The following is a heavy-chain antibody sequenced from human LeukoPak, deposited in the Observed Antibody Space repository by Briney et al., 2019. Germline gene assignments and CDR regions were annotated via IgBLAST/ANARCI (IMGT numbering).Heavy chain of an antibody. Sequence: GGSLRLSCVASGFTFSSYAMSWVRQAPGKGLEWVSGISGSGGSTYYADSVKGRFTISRDNSKNPLFLQMNSLRAEDTAVYYCAKETYSSGWYPYFDYWGQGTLVTVSS. D-gene: IGHD6-19*01. CDR1: GFTFSSYA. CDR3: AKETYSSGWYPYFDY. J-gene: IGHJ4*02. V-gene: IGHV3-23*01. CDR2: ISGSGGST.